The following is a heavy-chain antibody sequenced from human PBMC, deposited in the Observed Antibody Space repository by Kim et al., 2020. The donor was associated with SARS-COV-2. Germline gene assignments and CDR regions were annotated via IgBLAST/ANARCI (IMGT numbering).Heavy chain of an antibody. Sequence: GGSLRLSCAASRFTFSSYAMHWVRQAPGRGLEWVAVISYDGSNKFYTDSVKGRFTISRDNSKNTLYLQMISLRAEDTAVYYCARDSSSSGFAAFDIWGQGTMVTVSS. CDR3: ARDSSSSGFAAFDI. CDR2: ISYDGSNK. J-gene: IGHJ3*02. V-gene: IGHV3-30*04. CDR1: RFTFSSYA. D-gene: IGHD6-6*01.